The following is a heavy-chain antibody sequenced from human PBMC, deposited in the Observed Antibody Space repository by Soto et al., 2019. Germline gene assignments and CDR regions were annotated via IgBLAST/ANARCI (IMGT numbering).Heavy chain of an antibody. CDR2: IIPMFDTT. J-gene: IGHJ4*02. D-gene: IGHD2-21*02. CDR1: GGSFSSDA. V-gene: IGHV1-69*06. CDR3: AREVVTETTLGYFDF. Sequence: SVKVSCKASGGSFSSDAITWVRQAPGQGLEWIGEIIPMFDTTNYAPEFQGRVTITADTATTTVYMEVNRLTPDDTAVYYCAREVVTETTLGYFDFWGQGALVTVYS.